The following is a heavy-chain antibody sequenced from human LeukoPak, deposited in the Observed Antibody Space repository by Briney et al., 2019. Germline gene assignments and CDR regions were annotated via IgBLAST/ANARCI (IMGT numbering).Heavy chain of an antibody. J-gene: IGHJ4*02. Sequence: GGSLRLSCAASGFIFSYYGMHWVRQAPGKGLEWVAIIWYDGSNRYYADSLKGRFTISRDNSKNTLYLQMNSLTADDTAVYYCARDPLGVLSYFDYWGQGTLVTVSS. CDR1: GFIFSYYG. CDR3: ARDPLGVLSYFDY. D-gene: IGHD3-16*01. V-gene: IGHV3-33*01. CDR2: IWYDGSNR.